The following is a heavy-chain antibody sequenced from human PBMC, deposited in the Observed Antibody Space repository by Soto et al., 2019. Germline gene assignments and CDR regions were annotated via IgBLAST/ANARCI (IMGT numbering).Heavy chain of an antibody. CDR3: TTGSIVVVPAAIFDQAFDI. Sequence: GGALRLSCAASGFTFSNAWMSWVRQAPGKGLEWVGRIKSKTDGGTTDYAAPVKGRFTISRDDSKNTLYLQMNSLKTEDTAVYYCTTGSIVVVPAAIFDQAFDIWGQGTMVTVSS. CDR2: IKSKTDGGTT. J-gene: IGHJ3*02. V-gene: IGHV3-15*01. D-gene: IGHD2-2*01. CDR1: GFTFSNAW.